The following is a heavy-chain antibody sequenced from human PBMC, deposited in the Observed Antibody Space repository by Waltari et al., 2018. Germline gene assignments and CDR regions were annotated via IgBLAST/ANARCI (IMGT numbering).Heavy chain of an antibody. D-gene: IGHD1-26*01. CDR2: INHSGST. CDR3: ARRRGGSYRAGAFDI. Sequence: QVQLPQWGAGLLKPSETLSLTCAVYGGSSSGYSWSWIRQPPGKGLEWIGEINHSGSTNYNPSLKSRVTISVDTSKNQFSLKLSSVTAADTAVYYCARRRGGSYRAGAFDIWGQGTMVTVSS. J-gene: IGHJ3*02. V-gene: IGHV4-34*01. CDR1: GGSSSGYS.